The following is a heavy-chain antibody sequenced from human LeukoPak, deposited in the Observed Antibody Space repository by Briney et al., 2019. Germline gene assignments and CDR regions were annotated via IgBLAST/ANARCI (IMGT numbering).Heavy chain of an antibody. V-gene: IGHV3-74*01. Sequence: PGGSLRLSCAASGFTFSSYWMHWVRQAPGKGLVWVSRINSDGSSTSYADSVKGRFTISRDNAKNTLYLQMNSLRAEDTAVYYCARVVSPERYCSGGSCFLDYWGQGTLVTVSS. CDR2: INSDGSST. CDR3: ARVVSPERYCSGGSCFLDY. J-gene: IGHJ4*02. CDR1: GFTFSSYW. D-gene: IGHD2-15*01.